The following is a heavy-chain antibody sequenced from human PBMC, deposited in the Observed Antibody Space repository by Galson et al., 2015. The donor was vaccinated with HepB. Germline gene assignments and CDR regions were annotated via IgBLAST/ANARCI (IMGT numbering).Heavy chain of an antibody. D-gene: IGHD3-3*01. J-gene: IGHJ3*02. CDR1: GYSFTSYW. CDR3: AGYDFWSGYYIVRSEMGAFDI. Sequence: QSGAEVKKPGESLRISCKGSGYSFTSYWISWVRQMPGKGLEWMGRIDPSDSYTNYSPSFQGHVTISADKSISTAYLQWSSLKASDTAMYYCAGYDFWSGYYIVRSEMGAFDIWGQGTMVTVSS. CDR2: IDPSDSYT. V-gene: IGHV5-10-1*01.